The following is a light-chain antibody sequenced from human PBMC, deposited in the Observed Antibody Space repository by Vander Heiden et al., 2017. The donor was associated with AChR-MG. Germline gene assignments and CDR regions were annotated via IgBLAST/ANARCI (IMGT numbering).Light chain of an antibody. CDR2: DDA. CDR3: QVWDSDDYVL. J-gene: IGLJ2*01. Sequence: SYVLTQPPSVSVTPGKTAKITCGGDHIGMKSVHWYQQKPGQAPVLVVYDDADRPSGIPERFSGSNSQNTATLTITRVEAVDEADYYCQVWDSDDYVLFGGGTKLTVL. V-gene: IGLV3-21*03. CDR1: HIGMKS.